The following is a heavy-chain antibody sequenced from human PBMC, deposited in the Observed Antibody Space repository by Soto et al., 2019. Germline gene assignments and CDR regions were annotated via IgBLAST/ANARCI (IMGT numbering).Heavy chain of an antibody. Sequence: QVQLVQSGAEVKKPGASVKVCCKASGYTFTRYDINWVRQATGQGLEWMGWMNPNSGNTGYAQKFQGRVTMTRNTSISRAYMGLGSLRSEDTAVYYCARSSMGATWILYYYYYGMEVWGQGTTVTVS. J-gene: IGHJ6*02. D-gene: IGHD1-26*01. CDR1: GYTFTRYD. CDR3: ARSSMGATWILYYYYYGMEV. CDR2: MNPNSGNT. V-gene: IGHV1-8*01.